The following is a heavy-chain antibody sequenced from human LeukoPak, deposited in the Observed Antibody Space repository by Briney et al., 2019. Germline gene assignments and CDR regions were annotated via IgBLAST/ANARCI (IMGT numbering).Heavy chain of an antibody. CDR1: GYTFTSYY. V-gene: IGHV1-46*01. J-gene: IGHJ4*02. CDR3: ARVNEPYYFDY. CDR2: INPSGGST. D-gene: IGHD1-1*01. Sequence: ASVEVSCRASGYTFTSYYMHWVRQAPGQGLEWMGIINPSGGSTSYAQKFQGRVTMTRDMSTSTVYMELSSLRSEDTAVYYCARVNEPYYFDYWGQGTLVTVSS.